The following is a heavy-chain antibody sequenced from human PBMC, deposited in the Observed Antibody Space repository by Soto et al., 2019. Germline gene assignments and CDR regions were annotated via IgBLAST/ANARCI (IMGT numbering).Heavy chain of an antibody. V-gene: IGHV3-21*01. CDR3: XXXXXXXXLRHSWFDT. Sequence: EVQLVESGGGLVKPGGSLRLSCAASGFTFNTYDMNWVRQAPGKGLEWXAPXXXXXXXXXYADSLKGRITISRDNAEXXXXXXXXXXXXXXXXXXXXXXXXXXXXLRHSWFDTWGQGTLVTVSS. CDR1: GFTFNTYD. CDR2: XXXXXXXX. J-gene: IGHJ5*02.